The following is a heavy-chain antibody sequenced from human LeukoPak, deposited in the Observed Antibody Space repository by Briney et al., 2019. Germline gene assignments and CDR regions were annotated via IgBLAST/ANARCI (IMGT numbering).Heavy chain of an antibody. CDR1: GFTFSSYA. V-gene: IGHV3-7*04. CDR3: ARAGFDY. Sequence: GGSLRLSCAASGFTFSSYAMSWVRQAPGKGLEWVANIKEDGSEKYYVDSVKGRFTISRDNAKNSLYLQMNSLRAEDTAVYYCARAGFDYWGQGTLVTVSS. J-gene: IGHJ4*02. CDR2: IKEDGSEK.